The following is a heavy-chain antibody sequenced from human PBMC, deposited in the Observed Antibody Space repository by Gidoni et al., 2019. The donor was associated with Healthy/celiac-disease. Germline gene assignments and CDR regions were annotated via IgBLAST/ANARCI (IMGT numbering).Heavy chain of an antibody. Sequence: QVQLQESGPGLVKPSETLSLTCTVSGGSVSSGSHYWSWLRQPPGKGLEWIGYIYYSGSTNYNPSLKSRVTISVDTSRNQFSLKLSAVTAADTAVYYCARQYFYDSSGYYYWIDPWGQGTLVTVSS. V-gene: IGHV4-61*01. CDR2: IYYSGST. D-gene: IGHD3-22*01. J-gene: IGHJ5*02. CDR3: ARQYFYDSSGYYYWIDP. CDR1: GGSVSSGSHY.